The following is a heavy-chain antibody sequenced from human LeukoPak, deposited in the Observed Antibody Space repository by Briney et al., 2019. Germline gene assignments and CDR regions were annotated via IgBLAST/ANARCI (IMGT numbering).Heavy chain of an antibody. Sequence: ASVKVSCKASGYTSTGYYMHWVRQAPGQGLEWMGWINPNSGGTNYAQKFQGRVTMTRDTSISTAYMELSRLRSDDTAVYYCASARGYSGYDYAPTPFDYWGQGTLVTVSS. CDR3: ASARGYSGYDYAPTPFDY. CDR2: INPNSGGT. V-gene: IGHV1-2*02. CDR1: GYTSTGYY. J-gene: IGHJ4*02. D-gene: IGHD5-12*01.